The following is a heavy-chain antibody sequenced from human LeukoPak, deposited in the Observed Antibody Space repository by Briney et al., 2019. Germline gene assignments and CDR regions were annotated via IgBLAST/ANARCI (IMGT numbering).Heavy chain of an antibody. J-gene: IGHJ4*02. V-gene: IGHV3-64*01. CDR1: GFTFSSYG. D-gene: IGHD2-15*01. Sequence: GGSLRLSCAASGFTFSSYGIHWVRQAPGKGLEYVSAISSNGGSTYYANSVKGRFTISRDNSKNTVYLQMGSLRAEDMAVYYCARVGSGGYDYWGQGTLVTVSS. CDR2: ISSNGGST. CDR3: ARVGSGGYDY.